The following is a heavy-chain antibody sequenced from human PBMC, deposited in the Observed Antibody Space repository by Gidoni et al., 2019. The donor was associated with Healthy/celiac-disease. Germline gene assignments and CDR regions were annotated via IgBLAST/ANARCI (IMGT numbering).Heavy chain of an antibody. D-gene: IGHD3-22*01. V-gene: IGHV3-20*04. CDR1: GFTFDDYG. J-gene: IGHJ4*02. Sequence: EVQLVESGGGVVRPGGSLRLSCAATGFTFDDYGMSWVRQAPGKGLECVSGINWNGVSTGYADSVKGRFTISRDNAKNSLYLQMNSLRAEDTALYYCARVRYYDSSGQPKEYYFDYWGQGTLVTVSS. CDR3: ARVRYYDSSGQPKEYYFDY. CDR2: INWNGVST.